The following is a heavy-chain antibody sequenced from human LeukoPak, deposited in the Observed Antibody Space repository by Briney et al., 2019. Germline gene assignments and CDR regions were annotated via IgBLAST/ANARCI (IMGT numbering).Heavy chain of an antibody. V-gene: IGHV4-30-4*01. CDR1: GGSISSGDHY. D-gene: IGHD2-21*01. Sequence: PSETLSLTCTVSGGSISSGDHYWSWIRQPPGKGLEWIGYIYYSGSTYYNPSLKSRVTISVDTSKNQISLKLSSVTAADTAVYYCASFYQAYYFDYWGQGTLVTVYS. J-gene: IGHJ4*02. CDR3: ASFYQAYYFDY. CDR2: IYYSGST.